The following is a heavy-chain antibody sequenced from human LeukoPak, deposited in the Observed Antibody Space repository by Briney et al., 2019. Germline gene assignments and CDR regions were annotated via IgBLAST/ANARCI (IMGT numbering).Heavy chain of an antibody. D-gene: IGHD3-10*01. CDR3: ARDLDIRDYGSGSYPPAGY. V-gene: IGHV3-30-3*01. Sequence: GGSLRLSCAASGFTFSSYAMHWVRQAPGKGLEWVAVISYDGSNKYYADSVKGRFTISRDNSKNTPYLQMNSLRAEDTAVYYCARDLDIRDYGSGSYPPAGYWGQGTLVTVSS. CDR2: ISYDGSNK. J-gene: IGHJ4*02. CDR1: GFTFSSYA.